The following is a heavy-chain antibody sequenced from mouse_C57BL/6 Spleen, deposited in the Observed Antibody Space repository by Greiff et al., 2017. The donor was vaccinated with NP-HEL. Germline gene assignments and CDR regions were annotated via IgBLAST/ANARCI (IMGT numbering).Heavy chain of an antibody. CDR1: GYTFTSYW. CDR3: ARLRDYSNFFDY. CDR2: IDPSDSYT. V-gene: IGHV1-69*01. Sequence: QVQLKQPGAELVMPGASVKLSCKASGYTFTSYWMHWVKQRPGQGLEWIGEIDPSDSYTNYNQKFKGKSTLTVDKSSSTAYMQLSSLTSEDSAVYYCARLRDYSNFFDYWGQGTTLTVSS. D-gene: IGHD2-5*01. J-gene: IGHJ2*01.